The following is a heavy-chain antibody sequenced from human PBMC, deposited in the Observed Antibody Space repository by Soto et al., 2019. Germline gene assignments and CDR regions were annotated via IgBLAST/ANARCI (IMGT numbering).Heavy chain of an antibody. CDR1: GFTFSSYA. Sequence: PGGSLILSCAASGFTFSSYAMSWVRQAPGKGLEWVSAISGSGGSTYYADSVKGRFTMSSDNSKNTLYVQMNSLRAEDTAVYYCAKALSSWYWYGGNSFDYWGQGTLVTVSS. J-gene: IGHJ4*02. CDR3: AKALSSWYWYGGNSFDY. V-gene: IGHV3-23*01. D-gene: IGHD6-13*01. CDR2: ISGSGGST.